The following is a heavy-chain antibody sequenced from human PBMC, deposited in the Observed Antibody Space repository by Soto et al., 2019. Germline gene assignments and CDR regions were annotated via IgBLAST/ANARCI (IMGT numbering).Heavy chain of an antibody. CDR2: ISYDGSNK. V-gene: IGHV3-30*18. D-gene: IGHD6-19*01. CDR3: AKDLMQWLVHNSGELVY. Sequence: QVQLVESGGGVVQPGRSLRLSCAASGFTFSSYGMHWVRQAPGKGLEWVAVISYDGSNKYYADSVKGRFTISRDNSKNXXYLQMNSLRAEDTAVYYCAKDLMQWLVHNSGELVYWGQGTLVTVSS. CDR1: GFTFSSYG. J-gene: IGHJ4*02.